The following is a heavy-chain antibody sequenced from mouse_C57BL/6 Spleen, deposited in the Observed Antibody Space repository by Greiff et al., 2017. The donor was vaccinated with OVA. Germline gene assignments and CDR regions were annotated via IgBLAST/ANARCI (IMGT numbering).Heavy chain of an antibody. V-gene: IGHV1-84*01. CDR2: IYPGSGNT. CDR3: ARRDYCGSSYEWYFDV. D-gene: IGHD1-1*01. J-gene: IGHJ1*03. Sequence: QVQLKQSGPELVKPGASVKISCKASGYTFTDYYINWVKQRPGQGLEWIGWIYPGSGNTKYNEKFKGKATLTVDTSSSTAYMQLSSLTSEDSAVYFCARRDYCGSSYEWYFDVWGTGTTVTVSS. CDR1: GYTFTDYY.